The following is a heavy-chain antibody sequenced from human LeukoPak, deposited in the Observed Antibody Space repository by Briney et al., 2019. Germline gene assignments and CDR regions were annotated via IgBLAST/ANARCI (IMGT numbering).Heavy chain of an antibody. CDR2: IYYSGST. V-gene: IGHV4-30-4*08. CDR3: ARERIQLWYYFDY. CDR1: GGSISSGDYY. Sequence: SETLSLTSTVSGGSISSGDYYWSWIRQPPGKGLEWIGYIYYSGSTYYNPSLKSRVTISGDTSKNQFSLKLSSVTAADTAVYYCARERIQLWYYFDYWGQGTLVTVSS. J-gene: IGHJ4*02. D-gene: IGHD5-18*01.